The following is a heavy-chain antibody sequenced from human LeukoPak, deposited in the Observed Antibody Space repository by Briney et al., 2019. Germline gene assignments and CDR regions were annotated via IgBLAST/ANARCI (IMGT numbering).Heavy chain of an antibody. Sequence: GASVKVSCKASAGTFSSYAISWVRQAPGQGLEWMGGIIPIFGTANYAQKFQGRVTITTDESTSTAYMELSSLRSEDTAVYYCATYYYGSGSYFDPWGQGTLVTVSS. D-gene: IGHD3-10*01. V-gene: IGHV1-69*05. J-gene: IGHJ5*02. CDR1: AGTFSSYA. CDR3: ATYYYGSGSYFDP. CDR2: IIPIFGTA.